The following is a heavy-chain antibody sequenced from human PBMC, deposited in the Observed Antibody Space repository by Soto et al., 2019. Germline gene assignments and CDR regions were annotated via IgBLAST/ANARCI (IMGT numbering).Heavy chain of an antibody. CDR3: ARCSEQQLVHHWFDP. CDR1: GGSISSGGYY. Sequence: SETLSLTCTVSGGSISSGGYYWSWIRQHPGKGLEWIGYIYYSGSTYYNPSLKSRVTISVDTSKNQFSLKLSSVTAADTAVYYCARCSEQQLVHHWFDPWGQGTLVTVSS. J-gene: IGHJ5*02. D-gene: IGHD6-13*01. V-gene: IGHV4-31*03. CDR2: IYYSGST.